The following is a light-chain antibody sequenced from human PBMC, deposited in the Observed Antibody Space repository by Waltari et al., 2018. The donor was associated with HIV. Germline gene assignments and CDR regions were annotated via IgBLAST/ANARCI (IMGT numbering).Light chain of an antibody. CDR1: QSVSSN. V-gene: IGKV3-15*01. Sequence: EIVMTQSPATLSVSPGERATLSCRASQSVSSNLGWYHQKPGQAPRLLIYGASTRASGIPARFSGSGSGTEFTLTISSLQSEDFAVYYCQQYNNWPYTFGQGTKLEIK. CDR2: GAS. J-gene: IGKJ2*01. CDR3: QQYNNWPYT.